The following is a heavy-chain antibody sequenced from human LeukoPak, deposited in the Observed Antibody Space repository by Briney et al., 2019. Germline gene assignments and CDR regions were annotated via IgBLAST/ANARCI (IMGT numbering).Heavy chain of an antibody. J-gene: IGHJ4*02. CDR2: VYFNGDT. CDR3: ARQFGLMRSYRHLDH. V-gene: IGHV4-59*08. Sequence: PSETLSLTCSLSSGSISSYYWTWLRQLPGKTLQWIGNVYFNGDTNFNPSLKSRVTISVDTSNNQFSLKLTSVTAADTAVYYCARQFGLMRSYRHLDHWGPGIPVTVSA. D-gene: IGHD3/OR15-3a*01. CDR1: SGSISSYY.